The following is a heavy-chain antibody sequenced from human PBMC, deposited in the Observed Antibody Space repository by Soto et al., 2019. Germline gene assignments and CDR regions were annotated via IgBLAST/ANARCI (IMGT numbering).Heavy chain of an antibody. Sequence: EEHLLESGGGVVQRGGSLRLSCAASGFIFSNYAMTWVRQAPGKGLEWVSRISGRGGSTYYADSVKGRLTRSRDNSKTAVYLQMNSLRAEDTAIYYCARRAGGAVVWYYDLWGRGTLGTV. V-gene: IGHV3-23*01. D-gene: IGHD2-21*01. J-gene: IGHJ2*01. CDR3: ARRAGGAVVWYYDL. CDR2: ISGRGGST. CDR1: GFIFSNYA.